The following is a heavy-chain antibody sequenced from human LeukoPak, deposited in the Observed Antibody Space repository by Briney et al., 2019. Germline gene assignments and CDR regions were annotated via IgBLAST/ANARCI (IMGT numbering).Heavy chain of an antibody. CDR2: ISYDGSNK. V-gene: IGHV3-30-3*01. Sequence: PGRSLRLSCAASGFTFSSYAMHWVRQAPGKGLEWVAVISYDGSNKYYADSVKGRFTISRDNSKNTLYLQMNSLRAEDTAVYYCASSYYYDSSGYSAHVYWGQGTLVTVSS. CDR3: ASSYYYDSSGYSAHVY. J-gene: IGHJ4*02. D-gene: IGHD3-22*01. CDR1: GFTFSSYA.